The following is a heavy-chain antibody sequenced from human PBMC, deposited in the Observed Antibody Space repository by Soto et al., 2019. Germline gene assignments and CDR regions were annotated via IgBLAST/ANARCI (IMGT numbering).Heavy chain of an antibody. CDR3: ARVGQWELIDAFDI. J-gene: IGHJ3*02. Sequence: SVKVSFKASGGTFSSYAISWVRQAPGQGLEWMGGIIPIFGTANYAQKFQGRVTITADESTSTAYMELSSLRSEDTAVYYCARVGQWELIDAFDIWGQGTMVTVSS. D-gene: IGHD1-26*01. CDR2: IIPIFGTA. V-gene: IGHV1-69*13. CDR1: GGTFSSYA.